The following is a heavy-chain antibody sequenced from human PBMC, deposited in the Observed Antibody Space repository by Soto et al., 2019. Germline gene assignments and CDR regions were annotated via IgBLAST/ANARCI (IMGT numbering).Heavy chain of an antibody. Sequence: SETLSLTCAVYGGSFSGYYWNWIRQSPGKGLEWIGEINYSGSTKYNPSLKSRVTISLDVSKNQFSLKLSSVTAADTAVYYCTRRDLAYVIYVDTFDIWGQGTMVTVSS. D-gene: IGHD2-2*02. CDR2: INYSGST. CDR3: TRRDLAYVIYVDTFDI. CDR1: GGSFSGYY. J-gene: IGHJ3*02. V-gene: IGHV4-34*01.